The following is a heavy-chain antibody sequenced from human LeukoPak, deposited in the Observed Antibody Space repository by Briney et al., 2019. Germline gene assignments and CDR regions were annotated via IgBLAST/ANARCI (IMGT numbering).Heavy chain of an antibody. V-gene: IGHV3-30*19. CDR2: ISYDGSNK. Sequence: PGGSLRLSCAASGFTFSSYGMHWVRQAPGKGLEWVAVISYDGSNKYYADSVKGRFTISRDNSKNTLYLQMNSLRAEDTAVYYCARDGLALAAAASPFDYWGQGTLVTVSS. J-gene: IGHJ4*02. CDR3: ARDGLALAAAASPFDY. CDR1: GFTFSSYG. D-gene: IGHD6-13*01.